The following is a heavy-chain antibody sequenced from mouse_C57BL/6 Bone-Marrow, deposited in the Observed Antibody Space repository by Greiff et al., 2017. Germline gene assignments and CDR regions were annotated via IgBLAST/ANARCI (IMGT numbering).Heavy chain of an antibody. V-gene: IGHV1-82*01. J-gene: IGHJ2*01. CDR3: ARPLRHYFDY. D-gene: IGHD3-2*02. CDR1: GYAFSSSW. Sequence: QVQLQQSGPELVKPGASVKISCKASGYAFSSSWMNWVKQRPGKGLEWIGRIYPGDGDTNYNGKYKGKATLTADKSSSTAYMQLRSLTSDDSAVYFCARPLRHYFDYWGQRTTLTVSS. CDR2: IYPGDGDT.